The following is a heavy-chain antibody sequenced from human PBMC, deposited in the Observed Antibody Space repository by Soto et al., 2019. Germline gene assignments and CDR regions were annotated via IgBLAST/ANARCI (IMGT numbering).Heavy chain of an antibody. CDR2: IFSNDEK. D-gene: IGHD6-6*01. CDR3: ARSLGQTYSSPSGRENWFDP. Sequence: QVTLKESGPVLVKPTETLTLTCTVSGFSLSNARMGVSWIRQPPGKALEWLAHIFSNDEKSYSTSLKSRLTISKDTSKSQVVLTMTNMDPVDTATYYCARSLGQTYSSPSGRENWFDPWGQGTLVTVSS. J-gene: IGHJ5*02. V-gene: IGHV2-26*01. CDR1: GFSLSNARMG.